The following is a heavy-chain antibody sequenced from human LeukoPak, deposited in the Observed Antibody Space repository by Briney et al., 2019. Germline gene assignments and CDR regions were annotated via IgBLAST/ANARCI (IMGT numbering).Heavy chain of an antibody. D-gene: IGHD3-10*01. CDR1: GFTFSSYA. CDR2: ISGSGGST. CDR3: ARDLGGSGSFGY. J-gene: IGHJ4*02. Sequence: GGSLRLSCAASGFTFSSYAMSWVRQAPGKGLEWVSAISGSGGSTYYADSVKGRFTISRDNSKNTLYPQMNSLRAEDTAVYYCARDLGGSGSFGYWGQGTLVTVSS. V-gene: IGHV3-23*01.